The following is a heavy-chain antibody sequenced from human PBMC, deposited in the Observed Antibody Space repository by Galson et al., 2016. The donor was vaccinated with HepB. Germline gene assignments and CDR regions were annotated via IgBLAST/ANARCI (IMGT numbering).Heavy chain of an antibody. D-gene: IGHD6-19*01. CDR1: GGSFSDYY. J-gene: IGHJ4*02. CDR2: ITHSGTT. Sequence: SETLSLTCAVYGGSFSDYYWSWVRQPPGKGLEWVGEITHSGTTSYNPSLKSRVTMSQDTSRSHLFLSLTSVTAADTAIYYCARASYSSGWYSYFDFWGQGTLVTVSS. CDR3: ARASYSSGWYSYFDF. V-gene: IGHV4-34*01.